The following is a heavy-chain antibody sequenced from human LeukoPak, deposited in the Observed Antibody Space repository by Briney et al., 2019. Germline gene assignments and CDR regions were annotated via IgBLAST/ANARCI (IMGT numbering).Heavy chain of an antibody. CDR1: GFTFSSYD. Sequence: GGSLRLSCAASGFTFSSYDMHWIRQATGKGLEWVSAIGSTDDTYYPGSVKGRFTISRENAKNSFYLQMNSLRAGDTAVYYCARGRYYYDSSGSFDIWGQGTVVTVSS. J-gene: IGHJ3*02. V-gene: IGHV3-13*01. D-gene: IGHD3-22*01. CDR3: ARGRYYYDSSGSFDI. CDR2: IGSTDDT.